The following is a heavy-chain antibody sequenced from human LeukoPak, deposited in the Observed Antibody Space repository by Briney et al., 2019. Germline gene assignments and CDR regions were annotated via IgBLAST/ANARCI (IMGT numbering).Heavy chain of an antibody. CDR2: IYSGGST. Sequence: GGSLRLSCAASGFTVSSNYMSWVRQAPGKGLEWVSVIYSGGSTYYADSVKGRFTISRDNSKNTLYLQMNSLRAEDTAVYYCAKALLKYYDILTGYYFWGQGTLVTVSS. D-gene: IGHD3-9*01. V-gene: IGHV3-66*01. J-gene: IGHJ4*02. CDR3: AKALLKYYDILTGYYF. CDR1: GFTVSSNY.